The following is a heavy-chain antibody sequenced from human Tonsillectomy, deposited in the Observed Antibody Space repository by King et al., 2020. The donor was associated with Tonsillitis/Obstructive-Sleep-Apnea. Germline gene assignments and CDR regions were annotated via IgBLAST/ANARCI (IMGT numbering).Heavy chain of an antibody. CDR2: IYPGDSDT. CDR3: TRVGGGAYSHYYNHMDV. V-gene: IGHV5-51*01. CDR1: GYRFTTYW. D-gene: IGHD3-16*01. Sequence: QLVQSGTEVKKPGESLKISCKGSGYRFTTYWIGWVRQMPGKGLEWMGIIYPGDSDTRYSPSFQGQVTISADKSIGTAYLQWSSLKASDTAMYYCTRVGGGAYSHYYNHMDVWGKGTTVTVSS. J-gene: IGHJ6*03.